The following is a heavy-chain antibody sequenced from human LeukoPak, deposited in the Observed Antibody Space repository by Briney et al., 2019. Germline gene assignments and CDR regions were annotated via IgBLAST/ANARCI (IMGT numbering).Heavy chain of an antibody. D-gene: IGHD4-17*01. J-gene: IGHJ3*02. V-gene: IGHV1-69*13. CDR3: ARDHDYGAAFDI. CDR2: IIPIFGTA. CDR1: GGTFSSYA. Sequence: SVKVSFKASGGTFSSYAISWVRQAPGQGLEWMGGIIPIFGTANYAQKFQGRVTITADESTSTAYMELSSLRSEDTAVYYCARDHDYGAAFDIWGQGTMVTVSS.